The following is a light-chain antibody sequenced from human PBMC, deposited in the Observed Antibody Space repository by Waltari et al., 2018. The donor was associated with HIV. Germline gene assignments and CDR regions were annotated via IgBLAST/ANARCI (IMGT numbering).Light chain of an antibody. V-gene: IGKV4-1*01. CDR2: WAS. CDR1: QTVLYSSNNKNY. CDR3: QQYYSSLMYT. Sequence: DFVMTQSPDSLAVSLGERATINCTSSQTVLYSSNNKNYLAWYQQKPGQPPKLLIYWASTRESGVPDRFSGSGSGTDFNLTISSLQAEDVAVYYCQQYYSSLMYTFGQGTKLEIK. J-gene: IGKJ2*01.